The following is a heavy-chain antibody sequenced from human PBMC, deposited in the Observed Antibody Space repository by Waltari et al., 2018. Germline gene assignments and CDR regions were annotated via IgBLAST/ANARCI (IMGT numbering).Heavy chain of an antibody. CDR3: VRWAHDLEHFDS. CDR1: GYTFTSYA. J-gene: IGHJ4*02. D-gene: IGHD1-1*01. V-gene: IGHV1-3*01. CDR2: INAGNGNT. Sequence: QVQLVQSGAEVKKPGASVKVSCKASGYTFTSYAMHWVRQAPGQRLEWMGWINAGNGNTKYSQKFQGRVTITRDTSRNQVSLQLSSVTPEDTAVYYCVRWAHDLEHFDSWGQGTLVTVSS.